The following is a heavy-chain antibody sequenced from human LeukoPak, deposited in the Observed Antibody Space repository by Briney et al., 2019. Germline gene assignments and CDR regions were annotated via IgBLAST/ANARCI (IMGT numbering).Heavy chain of an antibody. J-gene: IGHJ6*02. CDR3: ARDGTLIVVVPAAPRYYYYGMDV. CDR1: GYTFTSYA. Sequence: GASVKVSCKASGYTFTSYAMNWVRQAPGQGLEWMGWINTNTGNPTYAQGFTGRFVFSLDTSVSTAYLQISSLKAEDTAVYYCARDGTLIVVVPAAPRYYYYGMDVWGQGTTVTVSS. V-gene: IGHV7-4-1*02. D-gene: IGHD2-2*01. CDR2: INTNTGNP.